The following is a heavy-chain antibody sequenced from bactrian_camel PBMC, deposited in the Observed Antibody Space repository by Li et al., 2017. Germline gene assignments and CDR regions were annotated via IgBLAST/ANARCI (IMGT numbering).Heavy chain of an antibody. V-gene: IGHV3S53*01. Sequence: VQLVESGGGSVQAGGSLRLSCAASGDTYKRECIGWFRQAPGKEREGVATIATDGRTSYADSVKGRFTISRDNAKNTLYLQMDGLKPEDAAMHHCATTSQFCWSRVANCPYGYWGQGTQVTVS. CDR2: IATDGRT. J-gene: IGHJ4*01. CDR3: ATTSQFCWSRVANCPYGY. D-gene: IGHD8*01. CDR1: GDTYKREC.